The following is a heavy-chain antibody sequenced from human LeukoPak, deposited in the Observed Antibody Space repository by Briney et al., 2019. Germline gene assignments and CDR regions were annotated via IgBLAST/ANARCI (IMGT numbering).Heavy chain of an antibody. V-gene: IGHV3-7*01. Sequence: GGSVRLSCAASGLTFRNYWMNWVRQAPGKGLEWVANIKEDGSEQNYGDSVKGRFTISRDNAKNSLYLQMNSLRAEDTAVYYCARGPSGYHNTGGQGTLVTVSS. CDR1: GLTFRNYW. J-gene: IGHJ4*02. D-gene: IGHD5-12*01. CDR2: IKEDGSEQ. CDR3: ARGPSGYHNT.